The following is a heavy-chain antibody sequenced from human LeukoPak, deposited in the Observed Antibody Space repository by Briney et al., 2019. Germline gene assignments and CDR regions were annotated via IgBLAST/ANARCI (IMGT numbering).Heavy chain of an antibody. CDR3: ARAFLAPDAFDT. D-gene: IGHD3-3*01. Sequence: GGSLRLSCAASGFTFSSYSMNWVRQAPGKGLEWVSSISSSSSYIYYADSVKGRFTISRDNAKNSLYLQMNSLRAEDTAVYYCARAFLAPDAFDTWGQGTMVTVSS. V-gene: IGHV3-21*01. J-gene: IGHJ3*02. CDR1: GFTFSSYS. CDR2: ISSSSSYI.